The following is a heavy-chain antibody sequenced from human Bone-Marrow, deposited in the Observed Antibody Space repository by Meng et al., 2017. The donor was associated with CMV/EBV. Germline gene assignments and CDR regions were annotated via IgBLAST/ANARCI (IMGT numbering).Heavy chain of an antibody. CDR3: ARRYSSGWDYYYYYGMDV. CDR2: IWYDGSNK. CDR1: GFTFSTYG. Sequence: GESLKISCAASGFTFSTYGMHWVRQAPGKGLEWVAVIWYDGSNKYYADSVKGRFTISRDNSKNTLYLQMNSLRAEDTAVYYCARRYSSGWDYYYYYGMDVWGQGTTVTVSS. D-gene: IGHD6-19*01. V-gene: IGHV3-33*01. J-gene: IGHJ6*02.